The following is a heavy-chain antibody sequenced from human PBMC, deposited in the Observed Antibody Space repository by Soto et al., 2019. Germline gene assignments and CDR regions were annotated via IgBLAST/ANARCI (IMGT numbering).Heavy chain of an antibody. CDR2: IYYGGSI. D-gene: IGHD3-22*01. V-gene: IGHV4-59*01. J-gene: IGHJ5*02. CDR3: TGAYYDISGYSLDP. CDR1: NGSISSGY. Sequence: SETLSLTCSVSNGSISSGYWTWIRQPPGKGLEWIGYIYYGGSINYNPSLKSRVIISVDTAKNQFSLSLSSVTAADTAVYYCTGAYYDISGYSLDPWGQGTSVTVS.